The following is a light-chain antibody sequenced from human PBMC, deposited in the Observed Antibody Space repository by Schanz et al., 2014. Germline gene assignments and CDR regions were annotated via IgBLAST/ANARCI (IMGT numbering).Light chain of an antibody. V-gene: IGLV2-14*01. CDR1: GSDVGGYNY. CDR3: SSYTSTNTLEV. Sequence: QSALTQPASVSGSPGQSITISCTGTGSDVGGYNYVSWYQQHPGKAPKLMIYDVSNRPSGVSNRFSGSKSGDTAYLTISGLQAEDEADYYCSSYTSTNTLEVFGGGTKVTVL. J-gene: IGLJ3*02. CDR2: DVS.